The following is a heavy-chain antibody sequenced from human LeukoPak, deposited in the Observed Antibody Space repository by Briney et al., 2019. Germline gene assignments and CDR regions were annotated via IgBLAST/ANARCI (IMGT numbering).Heavy chain of an antibody. CDR2: TSASGSAT. D-gene: IGHD3-3*01. CDR1: GFIFSNYG. Sequence: GGSLRLSCAASGFIFSNYGMNWVRQAPGKGLEWVAATSASGSATSYADSVRGRFTISRDNSKSTTYLQMNSLRAEDTAVFYCAKDLYLRDFWGGYFDYWGQGIPVTVSS. V-gene: IGHV3-23*01. CDR3: AKDLYLRDFWGGYFDY. J-gene: IGHJ4*02.